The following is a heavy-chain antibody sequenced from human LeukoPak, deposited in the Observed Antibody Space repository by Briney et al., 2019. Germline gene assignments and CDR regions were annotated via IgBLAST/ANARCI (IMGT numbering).Heavy chain of an antibody. CDR2: ISAYNGNT. J-gene: IGHJ4*02. V-gene: IGHV1-18*01. D-gene: IGHD3-22*01. CDR3: ARGGYYYDSLPDY. Sequence: ASVKVSFKASVYTFTSYGISWVRQAPRQGLEWMGWISAYNGNTNYAQKLQGRVTMATDTSTSTAYMELRSLRSDGTAVYYCARGGYYYDSLPDYWGQGTLVTVSS. CDR1: VYTFTSYG.